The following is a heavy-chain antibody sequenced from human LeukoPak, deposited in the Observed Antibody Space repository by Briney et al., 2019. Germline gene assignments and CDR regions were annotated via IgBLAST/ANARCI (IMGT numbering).Heavy chain of an antibody. V-gene: IGHV5-10-1*01. CDR3: ARGRGWADY. CDR1: GFSFTSYW. D-gene: IGHD6-19*01. J-gene: IGHJ4*02. CDR2: IDPSDSYT. Sequence: PGESLKISCKGSGFSFTSYWITWVRQMPGKGLEWMGRIDPSDSYTDYSPSFQGHVTISADKSISTAYLQWSSLKASDTAMYYCARGRGWADYWGQGTLVTVSS.